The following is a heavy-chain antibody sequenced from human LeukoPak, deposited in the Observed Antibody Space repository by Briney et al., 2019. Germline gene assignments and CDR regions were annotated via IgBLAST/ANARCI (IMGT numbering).Heavy chain of an antibody. Sequence: GGSLRLSCAASGFTFSTYWMSWGGQPPGKGLEWVANIKQDGSEKYYVDSVKGRFTISRDNAKNSLYLQMNSLRAEDTAMYYCARDSAGNDYWGQGTLVTVSS. D-gene: IGHD6-13*01. CDR3: ARDSAGNDY. CDR1: GFTFSTYW. J-gene: IGHJ4*02. CDR2: IKQDGSEK. V-gene: IGHV3-7*01.